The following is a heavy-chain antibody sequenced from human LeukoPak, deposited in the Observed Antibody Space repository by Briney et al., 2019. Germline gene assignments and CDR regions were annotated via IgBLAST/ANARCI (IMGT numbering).Heavy chain of an antibody. D-gene: IGHD2-15*01. Sequence: GESLKISCKGSGYSFTSYWISWVRQMPGKGLEWMGRIDPSGSYTNYSPSFQGHVTISADKSISTAYLQWSSLKASDTAMYYCATGVVVAATLSYYYGMDVWGQGTTVTVSS. CDR2: IDPSGSYT. CDR3: ATGVVVAATLSYYYGMDV. J-gene: IGHJ6*02. V-gene: IGHV5-10-1*01. CDR1: GYSFTSYW.